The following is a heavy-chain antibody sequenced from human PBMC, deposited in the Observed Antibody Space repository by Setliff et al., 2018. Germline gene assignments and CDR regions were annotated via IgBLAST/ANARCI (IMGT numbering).Heavy chain of an antibody. CDR3: AAVRRVIIMNVFRFDS. V-gene: IGHV1-24*01. D-gene: IGHD3-10*01. CDR1: GSTLPDLS. J-gene: IGHJ1*01. Sequence: GASVKVSCKVSGSTLPDLSMHWVRLAPGRGLEWMGGYDPGEGKIVYADKFQGRVTLTEDTSTDTFYMELRSLRSDDTAVYYCAAVRRVIIMNVFRFDSWGQGTLVTVSS. CDR2: YDPGEGKI.